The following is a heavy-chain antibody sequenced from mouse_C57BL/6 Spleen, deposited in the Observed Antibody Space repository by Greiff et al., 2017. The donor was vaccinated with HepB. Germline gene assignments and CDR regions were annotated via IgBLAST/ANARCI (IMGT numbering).Heavy chain of an antibody. J-gene: IGHJ4*01. CDR3: ARHEEIDSRYSPYAMDY. D-gene: IGHD2-12*01. CDR2: FYPGSGSI. CDR1: GYTFTEYT. Sequence: VQLQQSGAELVKPGASVKLSCKASGYTFTEYTIHWVTQRSGQGLEWIGWFYPGSGSIKYNEKFKDKATLTADKSSSTVYMELSRLTSEDSAVYFCARHEEIDSRYSPYAMDYWGQGTSVTVSS. V-gene: IGHV1-62-2*01.